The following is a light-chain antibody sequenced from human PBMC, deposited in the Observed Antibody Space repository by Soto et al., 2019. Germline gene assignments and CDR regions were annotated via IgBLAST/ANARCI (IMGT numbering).Light chain of an antibody. CDR1: SSDVGAYNY. CDR2: EVT. J-gene: IGLJ3*02. CDR3: SSFASSNTWV. V-gene: IGLV2-8*01. Sequence: QSALNQPPSASGSPGQSVTISCTGTSSDVGAYNYVSWYQQHAGKAPKLVIYEVTKRPSGVPDRFSGSKSDNTASLTVSGLQAEDEADYYCSSFASSNTWVFGGGTKLTVL.